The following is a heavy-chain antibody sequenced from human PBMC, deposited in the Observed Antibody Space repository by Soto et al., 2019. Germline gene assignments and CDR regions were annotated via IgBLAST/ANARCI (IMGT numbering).Heavy chain of an antibody. J-gene: IGHJ5*02. CDR2: IYWDDDK. Sequence: QITLKESGPTLVKPTQTLTLTCTFSGFSLTTRGVGVGWIRQPPGKALDCLALIYWDDDKRYSPSLQSRLSITKYTSKNQVVLTMTNVDPVDTATYYCAHIPNYYQYDWFDPWGQVTLVSVSS. CDR1: GFSLTTRGVG. CDR3: AHIPNYYQYDWFDP. V-gene: IGHV2-5*02. D-gene: IGHD3-16*01.